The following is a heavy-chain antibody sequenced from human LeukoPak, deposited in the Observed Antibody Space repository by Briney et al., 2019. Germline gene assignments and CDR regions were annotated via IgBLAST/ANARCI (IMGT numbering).Heavy chain of an antibody. V-gene: IGHV3-20*04. Sequence: GGSLRLSCAASGFTFDDYGMNWVRQAPGKGLEWVSGVNWNGGYTSYADSVKGRFTISRDNAKNSLYLQLNSLRAEDTALYYCAKDSYDSSGYHLGFDYWGQGTLVTVSS. D-gene: IGHD3-22*01. J-gene: IGHJ4*02. CDR1: GFTFDDYG. CDR2: VNWNGGYT. CDR3: AKDSYDSSGYHLGFDY.